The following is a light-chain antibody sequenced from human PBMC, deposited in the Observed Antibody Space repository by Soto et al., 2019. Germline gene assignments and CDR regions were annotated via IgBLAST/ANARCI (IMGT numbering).Light chain of an antibody. Sequence: QSVLTQPPSVSGAPGQRVTISCTGSSSNIGAGSDVHWYRQLPGTAPRLLIYGNDNRPSGVPDRFSASRSGTSASLAITALQAEDEADYYCQSYDSSLSAPLWVFGGGTKVTVL. CDR2: GND. J-gene: IGLJ3*02. V-gene: IGLV1-40*01. CDR1: SSNIGAGSD. CDR3: QSYDSSLSAPLWV.